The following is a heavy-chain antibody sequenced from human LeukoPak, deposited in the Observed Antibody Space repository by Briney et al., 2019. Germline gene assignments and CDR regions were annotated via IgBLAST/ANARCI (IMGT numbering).Heavy chain of an antibody. V-gene: IGHV3-21*01. Sequence: GGSLRLSCAASGFTFSSYSMNWVRQAPGKGLEWVSSISSSSSYIYYADSVKGRFTISRDNAKNSLYLQMNSLRAEDTAVYYCARDSYNWNYRNLDYWGQGTLVTVSS. CDR3: ARDSYNWNYRNLDY. J-gene: IGHJ4*02. CDR2: ISSSSSYI. CDR1: GFTFSSYS. D-gene: IGHD1-7*01.